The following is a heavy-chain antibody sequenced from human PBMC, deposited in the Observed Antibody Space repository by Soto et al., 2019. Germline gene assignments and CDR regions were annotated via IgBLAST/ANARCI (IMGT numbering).Heavy chain of an antibody. CDR1: GGTFSSYA. J-gene: IGHJ5*02. V-gene: IGHV1-69*01. Sequence: QVQLVQSGAEVKKPGSSVKVSCKASGGTFSSYAISWVRQAPGQGLEWMGGIIPIFGTANYAQKFQGRVTITADESTSTAYMELSSLSSEDTAVYYCARALVVVPAALYNWFDPWGQGTLVTVSS. CDR3: ARALVVVPAALYNWFDP. CDR2: IIPIFGTA. D-gene: IGHD2-2*01.